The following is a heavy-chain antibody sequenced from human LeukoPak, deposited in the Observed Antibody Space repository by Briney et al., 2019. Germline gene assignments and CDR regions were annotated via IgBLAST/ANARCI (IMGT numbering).Heavy chain of an antibody. J-gene: IGHJ3*02. CDR1: GGSISSSSW. CDR2: VFHDGSP. CDR3: ARDPNIVSAVTLRAFDI. D-gene: IGHD5/OR15-5a*01. V-gene: IGHV4-4*02. Sequence: SGTLSLTCAVSGGSISSSSWRCWVRQPPGKGLEWIREVFHDGSPNYNPSFRGRVTILVDKSKNQFSLNLGSLTAADTAMYYCARDPNIVSAVTLRAFDIWGQGTMVSVSS.